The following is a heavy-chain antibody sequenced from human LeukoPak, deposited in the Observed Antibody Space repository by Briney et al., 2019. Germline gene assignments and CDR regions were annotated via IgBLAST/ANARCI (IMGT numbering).Heavy chain of an antibody. Sequence: GGSLRLSCAASGFTFSNYGIHWVRQAPGKGLEWVAVISYDATNKYYTDSVKGRFTISRDNSKNTLYLQMNSLRAEDTAVYYCAKDQDVAAAGTWGSIDYWGQGTLVTVSS. J-gene: IGHJ4*02. D-gene: IGHD6-13*01. CDR3: AKDQDVAAAGTWGSIDY. CDR2: ISYDATNK. V-gene: IGHV3-30*18. CDR1: GFTFSNYG.